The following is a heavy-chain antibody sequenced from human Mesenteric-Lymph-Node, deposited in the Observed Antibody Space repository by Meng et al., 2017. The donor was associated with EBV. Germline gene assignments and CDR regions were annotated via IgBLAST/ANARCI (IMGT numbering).Heavy chain of an antibody. CDR2: MYYTGSG. D-gene: IGHD3-16*01. J-gene: IGHJ4*02. CDR1: GGSVSSGSYY. CDR3: ARDLGSGI. Sequence: QVQLQGPGPGLVKPSETLSLTCTVSGGSVSSGSYYWSWIRQPPGKGLEWIGYMYYTGSGNYIPSLKSRVTILVDTSKNQFFLRLSSVTAADTAVYYCARDLGSGIWGQGMLVTVSS. V-gene: IGHV4-61*01.